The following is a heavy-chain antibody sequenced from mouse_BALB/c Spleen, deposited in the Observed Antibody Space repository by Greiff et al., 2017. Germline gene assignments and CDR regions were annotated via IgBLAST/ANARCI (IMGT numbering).Heavy chain of an antibody. V-gene: IGHV1-54*01. Sequence: QVQLQQSGAELVRPGTSVKVSCKASGYAFTNYLIEWVKQRPGQGLEWIGVINPGSGGTNYNEKLKGKATLTADKSSSTAYMQLSSLTSDDSAVYFCYYYEGYWGQGTTLTVSS. CDR3: YYYEGY. J-gene: IGHJ2*01. D-gene: IGHD1-1*01. CDR2: INPGSGGT. CDR1: GYAFTNYL.